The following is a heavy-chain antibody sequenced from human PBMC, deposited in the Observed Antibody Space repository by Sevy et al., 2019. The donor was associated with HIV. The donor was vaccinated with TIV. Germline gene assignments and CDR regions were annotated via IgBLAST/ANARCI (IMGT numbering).Heavy chain of an antibody. J-gene: IGHJ5*02. D-gene: IGHD6-13*01. Sequence: ASVKVSCKASGYRFTGYYMHWVRQAPGQGLEWMGWINPHSGGTNSAQKFQGRVTMTRDTSISTAYMELSRLRFDDTAMYYCARDAAIAAQGELDPWGQGTLVTVSS. V-gene: IGHV1-2*02. CDR2: INPHSGGT. CDR3: ARDAAIAAQGELDP. CDR1: GYRFTGYY.